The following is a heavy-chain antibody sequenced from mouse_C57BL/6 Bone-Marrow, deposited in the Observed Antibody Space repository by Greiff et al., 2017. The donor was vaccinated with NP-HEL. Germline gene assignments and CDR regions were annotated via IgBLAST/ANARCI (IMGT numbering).Heavy chain of an antibody. CDR2: IYPRSGNT. V-gene: IGHV1-81*01. Sequence: QVQLKQSGAELARPGASVKLSCKASGYTFTSYGISWVKQRTGQGLEWIGEIYPRSGNTYYNEKFKGKATLTADKSSSTAYMELRSLTSEDSAVYVCAVRRLYLYYAMDYWGQGTSVTVSS. CDR3: AVRRLYLYYAMDY. D-gene: IGHD5-1-1*01. J-gene: IGHJ4*01. CDR1: GYTFTSYG.